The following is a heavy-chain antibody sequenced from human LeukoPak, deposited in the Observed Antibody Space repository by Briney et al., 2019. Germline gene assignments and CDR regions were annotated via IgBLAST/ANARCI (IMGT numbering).Heavy chain of an antibody. V-gene: IGHV4-34*01. D-gene: IGHD6-13*01. CDR3: ARPQLGY. CDR1: GGSLSGYY. J-gene: IGHJ4*02. CDR2: INHSGST. Sequence: SETLSLTCAVYGGSLSGYYWSWIRQPPGKGLEWIGEINHSGSTNYNPSLKSRVTISVDTSKNQFSLKLSSVTAADTAVYYCARPQLGYWGQGTLVTVSS.